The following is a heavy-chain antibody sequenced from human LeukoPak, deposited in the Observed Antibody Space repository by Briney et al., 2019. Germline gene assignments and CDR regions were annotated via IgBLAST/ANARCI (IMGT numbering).Heavy chain of an antibody. V-gene: IGHV4-39*07. D-gene: IGHD6-19*01. CDR2: IYYSGNT. CDR3: ARASYSSGWSDY. CDR1: VGSISSSSYY. J-gene: IGHJ4*02. Sequence: SETLSLTCTVSVGSISSSSYYWGWIRQPPGKGLEWIGSIYYSGNTYYNPSLKSRVTISVDTSKNQFSLKLSSVTAADTAVYYCARASYSSGWSDYWGQGTLVTVSS.